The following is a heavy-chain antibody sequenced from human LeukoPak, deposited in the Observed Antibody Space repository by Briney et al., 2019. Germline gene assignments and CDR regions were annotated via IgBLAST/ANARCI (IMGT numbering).Heavy chain of an antibody. V-gene: IGHV4-39*07. CDR2: MYYRGST. J-gene: IGHJ4*02. Sequence: PSETLSLTCTVSGGSISSSSHYWGWIRQPPGKGLEWIGSMYYRGSTYHNPSLKSRVTISVDTSKNQFSLKLSSVTAADTAVYYCAREYSSGWYSLEAIDYWGQGTLVTVSS. CDR1: GGSISSSSHY. CDR3: AREYSSGWYSLEAIDY. D-gene: IGHD6-19*01.